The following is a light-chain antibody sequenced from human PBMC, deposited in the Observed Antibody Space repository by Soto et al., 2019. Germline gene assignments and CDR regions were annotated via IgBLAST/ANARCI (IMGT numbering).Light chain of an antibody. CDR3: QQYATSPPT. V-gene: IGKV3-20*01. Sequence: IVLTQSPGTLSLSPGERATLSCRASQSIGSTYLAWYQQKPGQAPRLVSYGASLRATGIPDRFSVSGSGTDFTLTINRLEPEDFAVFYCQQYATSPPTFGQGTKVEIK. CDR2: GAS. CDR1: QSIGSTY. J-gene: IGKJ1*01.